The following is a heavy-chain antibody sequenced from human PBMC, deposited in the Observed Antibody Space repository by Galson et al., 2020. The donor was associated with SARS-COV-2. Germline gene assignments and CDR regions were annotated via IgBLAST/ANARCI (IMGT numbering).Heavy chain of an antibody. J-gene: IGHJ5*02. Sequence: GGSLRLSCAASGFTFSSYSMNWVRQAPGKGLEWVSSISSSSSYIYYADSVKGRFTISRDNAKNSLYLQMNSLRAEDTAVYYCASIQLWLLPFDPWGQGTLVTVSS. V-gene: IGHV3-21*01. D-gene: IGHD5-18*01. CDR3: ASIQLWLLPFDP. CDR1: GFTFSSYS. CDR2: ISSSSSYI.